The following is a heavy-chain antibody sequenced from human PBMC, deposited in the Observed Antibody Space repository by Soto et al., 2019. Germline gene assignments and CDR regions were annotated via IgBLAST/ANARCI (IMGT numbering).Heavy chain of an antibody. CDR3: ARDPLWGTAMVLWYFDL. D-gene: IGHD5-18*01. Sequence: QVQLVESGGGVVQPGRSLRLSCAASGFTFSSYAMHWVRQAPGKGLEWVAVISYDGSNKYYADSVKGRFTISRDNSKNTLYLKMKRMRAEDTAVYYCARDPLWGTAMVLWYFDLWGRGTLVTVSS. CDR2: ISYDGSNK. V-gene: IGHV3-30-3*01. CDR1: GFTFSSYA. J-gene: IGHJ2*01.